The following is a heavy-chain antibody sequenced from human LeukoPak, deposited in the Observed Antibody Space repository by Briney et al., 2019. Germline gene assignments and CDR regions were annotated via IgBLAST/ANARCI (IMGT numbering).Heavy chain of an antibody. V-gene: IGHV3-13*01. CDR2: IGTAGDT. CDR1: GFTFSSYD. CDR3: ARGSRYFYLRMGV. J-gene: IGHJ6*02. Sequence: GGSLRLSCAASGFTFSSYDMHWVRQATGKGLEWVLAIGTAGDTYYPGSVKGRFTISRENAKNSLYLQMNSLRAGDTAVYYCARGSRYFYLRMGVWGQGTTVTVFS.